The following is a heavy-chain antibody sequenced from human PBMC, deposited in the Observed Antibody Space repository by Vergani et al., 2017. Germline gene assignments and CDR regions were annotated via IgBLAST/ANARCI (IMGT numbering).Heavy chain of an antibody. CDR1: GGSLSSYY. CDR2: IFYSGST. V-gene: IGHV4-59*01. Sequence: QVQLQESGPGLVKPSETLSLTCTVSGGSLSSYYWSWIRQPPGKGLEWIGYIFYSGSTNYNPSLKSRVTISVDTSKNQFSLKLSSVTAADTAVYYCARDIAAAGTNYFDYWGQGTLVTVSS. J-gene: IGHJ4*02. D-gene: IGHD6-13*01. CDR3: ARDIAAAGTNYFDY.